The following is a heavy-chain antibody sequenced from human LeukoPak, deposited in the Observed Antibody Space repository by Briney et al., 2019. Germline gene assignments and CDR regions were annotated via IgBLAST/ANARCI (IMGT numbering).Heavy chain of an antibody. CDR1: GYTFTGYY. D-gene: IGHD3-22*01. CDR2: INPNSGGT. V-gene: IGHV1-2*02. CDR3: ARGLRYYDSSGYYYYYFDY. J-gene: IGHJ4*02. Sequence: ASVKVSCKASGYTFTGYYMHWVRQAPGQGLEWMGWINPNSGGTNYAQKFQGRVTMTRDTSIRTAYMELRRLRSDDTAVYYCARGLRYYDSSGYYYYYFDYWGQGTLVTVSS.